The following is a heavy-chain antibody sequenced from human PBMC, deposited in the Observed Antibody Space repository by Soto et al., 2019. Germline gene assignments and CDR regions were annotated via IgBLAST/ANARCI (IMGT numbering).Heavy chain of an antibody. CDR2: ISWNSGSI. CDR1: GFTFDDYA. J-gene: IGHJ4*02. D-gene: IGHD5-12*01. V-gene: IGHV3-9*01. CDR3: AKDNGYSGYDHFDY. Sequence: EVQLVESGGGLVQHGRSLRLSCAASGFTFDDYAMHWVRQAPGKGLEWVSGISWNSGSIGYADSVKGRFTISRDNAKNSLYLQMNSMRAEDTALYYCAKDNGYSGYDHFDYWGQGTLVTVSS.